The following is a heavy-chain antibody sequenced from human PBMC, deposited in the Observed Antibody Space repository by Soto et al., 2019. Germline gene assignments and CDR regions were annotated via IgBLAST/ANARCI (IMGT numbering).Heavy chain of an antibody. D-gene: IGHD3-10*01. CDR2: IYWDDDK. Sequence: SGPTLVKPTQNLTLTCTLPGFSPSRSGGGGGWIRQPPGKALEWLGLIYWDDDKRYSPSLKTRLTITKDTSKNQVVLALTNMDPVDTATYYCARDSYGSGYGMDVWGLGTTVTVSS. CDR1: GFSPSRSGGG. CDR3: ARDSYGSGYGMDV. J-gene: IGHJ6*02. V-gene: IGHV2-5*02.